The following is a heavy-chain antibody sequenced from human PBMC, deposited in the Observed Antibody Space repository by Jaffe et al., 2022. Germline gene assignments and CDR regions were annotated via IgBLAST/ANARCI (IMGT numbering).Heavy chain of an antibody. D-gene: IGHD4-4*01. V-gene: IGHV3-23*01. CDR2: ISGSGGST. CDR3: AKALLDYSNYAYYFDY. CDR1: GFTFSSYA. J-gene: IGHJ4*02. Sequence: EVQLLESGGGLVQPGGSLRLSCAASGFTFSSYAMSWVRQAPGKGLEWVSAISGSGGSTYYADSVKGRFTISRDNSKNTLYLQMNSLRAEDTAVYYCAKALLDYSNYAYYFDYWGQGTLVTVSS.